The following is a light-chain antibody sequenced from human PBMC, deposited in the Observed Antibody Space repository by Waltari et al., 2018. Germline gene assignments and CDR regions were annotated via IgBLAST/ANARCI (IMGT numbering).Light chain of an antibody. CDR1: QSVTTS. CDR3: QQRYKWPLT. J-gene: IGKJ4*01. CDR2: DSS. V-gene: IGKV3-11*01. Sequence: SRRASQSVTTSLACDQQRPGQPPRLLIYDSSSRATGIPARFSGSGSETDFTLTISSLEPEDFAVYYCQQRYKWPLTFGGGSKVEI.